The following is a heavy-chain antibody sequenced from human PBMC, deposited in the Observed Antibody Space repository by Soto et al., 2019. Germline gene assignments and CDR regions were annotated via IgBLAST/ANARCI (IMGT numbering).Heavy chain of an antibody. CDR3: AKGGPDVFCSGGRSYFDQ. Sequence: EVQLVESGGGLVQPGGSLRLSCAASGFTFDDYAMHWVRRVPGKGLEWVSIITWNSNVLGYADSVKGRFTISRDNAKKSLYRKMNRPRPEDTALYYWAKGGPDVFCSGGRSYFDQWGQGTLVTVSS. CDR1: GFTFDDYA. CDR2: ITWNSNVL. J-gene: IGHJ4*02. V-gene: IGHV3-9*01. D-gene: IGHD2-15*01.